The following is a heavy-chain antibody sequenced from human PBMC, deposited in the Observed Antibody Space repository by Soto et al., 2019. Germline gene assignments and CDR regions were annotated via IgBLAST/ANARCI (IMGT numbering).Heavy chain of an antibody. CDR2: ISAYNGNT. J-gene: IGHJ4*02. CDR3: ARGILGYCSSTSCGDFDY. Sequence: ASVKVSCKASGYTFTSYGISWVRQAPGQGLEWMGWISAYNGNTNYAQKLQGRVTMTTDTSTSTAYMELRSLRSDDTAVYYCARGILGYCSSTSCGDFDYWGQGTLVTVSS. D-gene: IGHD2-2*01. V-gene: IGHV1-18*01. CDR1: GYTFTSYG.